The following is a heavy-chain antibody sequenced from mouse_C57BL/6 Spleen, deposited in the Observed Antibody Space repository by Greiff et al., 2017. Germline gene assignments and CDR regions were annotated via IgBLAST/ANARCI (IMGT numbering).Heavy chain of an antibody. V-gene: IGHV1-80*01. J-gene: IGHJ3*01. CDR3: SIYYGNYVAFAY. Sequence: VQLQESGAELVKPEASVKISCKASGYAFSSYWMNWVKQRPGKGLEWIGQIYPGDGDTNYNGKFKGKATLTADKSSSTAYMQLSSLTSEDSAVYFCSIYYGNYVAFAYWGQGTLVTVSA. D-gene: IGHD2-1*01. CDR2: IYPGDGDT. CDR1: GYAFSSYW.